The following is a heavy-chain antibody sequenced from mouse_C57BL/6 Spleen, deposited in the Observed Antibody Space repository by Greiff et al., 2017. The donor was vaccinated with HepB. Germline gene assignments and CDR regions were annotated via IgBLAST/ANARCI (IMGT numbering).Heavy chain of an antibody. Sequence: EVKVIESGGDLVKPGGSLKLSCAASGFTFSSYGMSWVRQTPDKRLEWVATISSGGSYTYYPDSVKGRFTISRDNAKNTLYLQMSSLKSEDTAMYYCARHVENYYGSRGGWYFDVWGTGTTVTVSS. CDR3: ARHVENYYGSRGGWYFDV. CDR1: GFTFSSYG. D-gene: IGHD1-1*01. CDR2: ISSGGSYT. J-gene: IGHJ1*03. V-gene: IGHV5-6*01.